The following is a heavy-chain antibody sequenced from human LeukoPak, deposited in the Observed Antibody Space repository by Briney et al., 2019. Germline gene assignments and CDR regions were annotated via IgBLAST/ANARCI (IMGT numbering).Heavy chain of an antibody. Sequence: PGGSLRLSCAASGFTFSSYWMSWVRQAPGKGLEWVANIKQDGSEKYYVDSVKGRFTISRDNAKNSLYPQMNSLRAEDTAVYYCARVIDFWSGSPLDYWGQGTLVTVSS. CDR3: ARVIDFWSGSPLDY. D-gene: IGHD3-3*01. V-gene: IGHV3-7*01. CDR2: IKQDGSEK. J-gene: IGHJ4*02. CDR1: GFTFSSYW.